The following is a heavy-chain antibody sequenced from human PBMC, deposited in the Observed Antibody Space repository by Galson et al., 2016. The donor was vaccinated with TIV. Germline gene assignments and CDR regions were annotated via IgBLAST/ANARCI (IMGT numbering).Heavy chain of an antibody. CDR2: ISHDRSDK. D-gene: IGHD6-19*01. V-gene: IGHV3-33*01. J-gene: IGHJ4*02. CDR3: ARQWQSYYLGY. CDR1: GFTFGSYG. Sequence: SLRLSCAASGFTFGSYGMHWVRQAPGKGLEWVAMISHDRSDKYYGDSVKGRFTISRDNSKNNLYLQMNSLTAEDTAVYYCARQWQSYYLGYWGQGTLVTVSS.